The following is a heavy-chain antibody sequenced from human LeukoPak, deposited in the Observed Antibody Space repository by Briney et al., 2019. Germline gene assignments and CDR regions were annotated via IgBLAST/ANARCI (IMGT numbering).Heavy chain of an antibody. CDR2: IRYDGSNK. CDR3: AKGSSGWSYYFDY. Sequence: TGGSLRLSCAASGFTFSSYGMHWVRQAPGKGLEWVAFIRYDGSNKYYADSVKGRFTISRDNSKSTLYLQMNSLRAEDTAVYYCAKGSSGWSYYFDYWGQGTLVTVSS. CDR1: GFTFSSYG. J-gene: IGHJ4*02. D-gene: IGHD6-19*01. V-gene: IGHV3-30*02.